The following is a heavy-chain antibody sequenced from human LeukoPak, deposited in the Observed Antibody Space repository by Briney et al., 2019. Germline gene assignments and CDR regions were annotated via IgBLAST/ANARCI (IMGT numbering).Heavy chain of an antibody. J-gene: IGHJ6*03. CDR1: GGTFSSYA. Sequence: SVKVSCKASGGTFSSYAISWVRQAPGQGLEWMGGIIPIFGTTDYAQKFQGRVTITADRSTSTAYMELRSLRSDDTAVYYCARDLHRVVVRGVPHYYNYMDVWGKGTTVTISS. CDR3: ARDLHRVVVRGVPHYYNYMDV. V-gene: IGHV1-69*06. D-gene: IGHD3-10*01. CDR2: IIPIFGTT.